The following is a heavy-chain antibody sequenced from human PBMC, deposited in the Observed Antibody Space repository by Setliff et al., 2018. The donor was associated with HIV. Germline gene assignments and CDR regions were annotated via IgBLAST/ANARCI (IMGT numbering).Heavy chain of an antibody. CDR2: MNPNSGNT. J-gene: IGHJ3*02. CDR1: EYTFTSYN. D-gene: IGHD6-6*01. Sequence: GASVKVSCKASEYTFTSYNINWVRQATGQGLEWMGWMNPNSGNTGYAQKFQGRVTITRNTFISTAYMELSSLRSEDTAVYYCARETERWYSRSSGRAFDIWGQGTVVTVSS. V-gene: IGHV1-8*03. CDR3: ARETERWYSRSSGRAFDI.